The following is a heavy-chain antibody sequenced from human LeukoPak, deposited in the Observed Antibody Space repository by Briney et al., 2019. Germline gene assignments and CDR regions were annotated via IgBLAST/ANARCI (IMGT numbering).Heavy chain of an antibody. J-gene: IGHJ4*02. V-gene: IGHV4-4*07. Sequence: SETLSLTCTVSGGSISSYYWSWIRQPAGKGLEWIGRIYTSGGTKYNPSLKSRVTISLDTSRNQFSLKLSSVTAADTAVYYCARADISGYYFFDCWGQGTLVTVST. CDR1: GGSISSYY. CDR3: ARADISGYYFFDC. CDR2: IYTSGGT. D-gene: IGHD5-12*01.